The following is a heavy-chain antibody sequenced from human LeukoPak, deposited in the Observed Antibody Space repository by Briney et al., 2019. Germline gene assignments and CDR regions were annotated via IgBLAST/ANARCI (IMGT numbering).Heavy chain of an antibody. V-gene: IGHV1-69*05. Sequence: ASVKVSCKASGGTFSSYAISWARQAPGQGLEWMGGIIPIFGTANYAQKFQGRVTITTDESTSTAYMELSSLRSEDTAVYYCARASLRFLEWSYNWFDPWGQGTLVTVSS. CDR1: GGTFSSYA. D-gene: IGHD3-3*01. CDR2: IIPIFGTA. CDR3: ARASLRFLEWSYNWFDP. J-gene: IGHJ5*02.